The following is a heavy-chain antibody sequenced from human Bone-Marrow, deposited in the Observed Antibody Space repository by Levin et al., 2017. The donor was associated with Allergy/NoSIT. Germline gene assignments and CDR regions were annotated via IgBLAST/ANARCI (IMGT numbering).Heavy chain of an antibody. J-gene: IGHJ5*02. D-gene: IGHD6-19*01. CDR3: ARWYSSGWFDWFDP. Sequence: ASVKVSCKASGYTFTGYYMHWVRQAPGQGLEWMGWINPNSGGTNYAQKFQGRVTMTRDTSISTAYMELSRLRSDDTAVYYCARWYSSGWFDWFDPWGQGTLVTVSS. CDR2: INPNSGGT. CDR1: GYTFTGYY. V-gene: IGHV1-2*02.